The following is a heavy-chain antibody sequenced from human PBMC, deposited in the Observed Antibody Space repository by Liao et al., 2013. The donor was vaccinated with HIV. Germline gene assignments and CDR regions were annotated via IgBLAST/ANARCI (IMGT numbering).Heavy chain of an antibody. CDR3: AREWYNNWFDP. D-gene: IGHD1-14*01. J-gene: IGHJ5*02. CDR2: IYTSGST. V-gene: IGHV4-61*02. CDR1: GVSISSGDYY. Sequence: QVQLQESGPGLVKPSQTLSLTCTVSGVSISSGDYYWSWIRQPAGKGLEWIGRIYTSGSTNYNPSLKSRVTMSVDTSKNQFSLKLSSVTAADTAVYYCAREWYNNWFDPSGPREPWSPSPQ.